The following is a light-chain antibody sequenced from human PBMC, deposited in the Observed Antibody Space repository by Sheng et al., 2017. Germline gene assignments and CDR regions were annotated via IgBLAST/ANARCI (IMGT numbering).Light chain of an antibody. CDR3: AAWDDSLNGWV. CDR2: SNN. Sequence: QSVLTQPPSASETPGQRVTISCSGSSSNIGTNTVNWYQQLPRTAPKLLIYSNNQRPSGVPDRFSGSKSGTSASLAISGLQSEDEADYYCAAWDDSLNGWVFGGGTKLTVL. J-gene: IGLJ3*02. CDR1: SSNIGTNT. V-gene: IGLV1-44*01.